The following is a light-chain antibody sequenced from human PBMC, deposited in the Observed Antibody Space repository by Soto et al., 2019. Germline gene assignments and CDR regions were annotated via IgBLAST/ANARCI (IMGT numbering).Light chain of an antibody. Sequence: QSPLTQPGCLSLSPGQSITISCTGTSSDIGAYDYVSWFQQHPGKAPKLMISEVNNRPSGVSNRFSGSKSGNTAYLTISGLQVEDEAEYFCFSSTTTSTHVFGTGTKVTVL. V-gene: IGLV2-14*01. J-gene: IGLJ1*01. CDR2: EVN. CDR3: FSSTTTSTHV. CDR1: SSDIGAYDY.